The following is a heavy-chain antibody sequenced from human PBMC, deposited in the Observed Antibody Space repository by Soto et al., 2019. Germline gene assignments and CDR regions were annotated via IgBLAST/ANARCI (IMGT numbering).Heavy chain of an antibody. D-gene: IGHD3-22*01. J-gene: IGHJ4*02. CDR2: ISWDGGST. CDR3: AKDSSGSRPWGGVDY. Sequence: GGSLRLSCAASGFTFDDYTMHWVRQAPGKGLEWVSLISWDGGSTYYADSVKGRFTISRDNSKNSLYLQMNSLRTEDTALYYCAKDSSGSRPWGGVDYWGQGTLVTVSS. CDR1: GFTFDDYT. V-gene: IGHV3-43*01.